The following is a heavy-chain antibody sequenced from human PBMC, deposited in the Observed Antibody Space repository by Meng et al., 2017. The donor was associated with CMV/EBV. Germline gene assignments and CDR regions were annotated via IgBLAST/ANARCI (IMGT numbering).Heavy chain of an antibody. D-gene: IGHD1-26*01. CDR2: MWYDGSME. CDR3: VKDSGSGSYFLNFGY. V-gene: IGHV3-33*03. J-gene: IGHJ4*02. Sequence: SGFSFSKYGMHWVRQAPGKGLEWVALMWYDGSMESYADSVQGRFTVSRDNSENRLYLQMDSLRAEDTAVYYCVKDSGSGSYFLNFGYWGQGTLVTVSS. CDR1: GFSFSKYG.